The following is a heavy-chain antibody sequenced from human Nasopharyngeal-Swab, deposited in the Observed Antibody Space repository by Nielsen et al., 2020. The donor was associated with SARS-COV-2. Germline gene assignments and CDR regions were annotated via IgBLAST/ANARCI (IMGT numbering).Heavy chain of an antibody. CDR1: GFNFNSYR. CDR2: ISSSSSSI. V-gene: IGHV3-48*01. Sequence: GESLKISCAASGFNFNSYRMNWVRQAPGKGLEWVSNISSSSSSIYYADSVKGRFTISRDNTKNSLYLQMNSLRAEDTAVYYCARAYNYGYYFYYYIDVWGRGTTVTVSS. D-gene: IGHD5-18*01. J-gene: IGHJ6*03. CDR3: ARAYNYGYYFYYYIDV.